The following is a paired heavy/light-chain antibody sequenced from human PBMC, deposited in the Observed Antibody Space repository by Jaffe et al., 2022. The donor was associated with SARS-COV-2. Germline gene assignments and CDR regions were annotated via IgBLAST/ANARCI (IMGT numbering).Heavy chain of an antibody. CDR3: ARFHGRPYYDFWSGYYVYYYGMDV. J-gene: IGHJ6*02. CDR2: INHSGST. V-gene: IGHV4-34*01. Sequence: QVQLQQWGAGLLKPSETLSLTCAVYGGSFSGYYWSWIRQPPGKGLEWIGEINHSGSTNYNPSLKSRVTISVDTSKNQFSLKLSSVTAADTAVYYCARFHGRPYYDFWSGYYVYYYGMDVWGQGTTVTVSS. CDR1: GGSFSGYY. D-gene: IGHD3-3*01.
Light chain of an antibody. V-gene: IGKV2D-29*01. J-gene: IGKJ2*01. CDR2: EVS. CDR3: MQSIQPPYT. Sequence: DIVMTQTPLSLSVTPGQPASISCKSSQSLLHSDGKTYLYWYLQKPGQPPQLLIYEVSNRFSGVPDRFSGSGSGTDFTLKISRVEAEDVGVYYCMQSIQPPYTFGQGTKLEIK. CDR1: QSLLHSDGKTY.